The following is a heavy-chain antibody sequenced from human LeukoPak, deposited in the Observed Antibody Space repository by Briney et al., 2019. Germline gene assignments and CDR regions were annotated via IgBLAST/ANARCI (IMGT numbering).Heavy chain of an antibody. V-gene: IGHV4-39*07. J-gene: IGHJ4*02. Sequence: SETLSLTCTVSGGSISSSSYYWSWIRQPPGKGLEWIGEINHSGSTSYNPSLKSRVTISVDTSKNQFSLKLSSVTAADTAVYYCASVDVVVPAAIDYWGQGTLVTVSS. CDR1: GGSISSSSYY. CDR3: ASVDVVVPAAIDY. CDR2: INHSGST. D-gene: IGHD2-2*01.